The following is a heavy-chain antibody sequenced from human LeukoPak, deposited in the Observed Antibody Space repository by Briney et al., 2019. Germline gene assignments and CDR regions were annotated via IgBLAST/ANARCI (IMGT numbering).Heavy chain of an antibody. CDR1: GFTFSGHW. CDR3: TRDRSRAEDD. V-gene: IGHV3-7*01. Sequence: GGSLTLSCAASGFTFSGHWMSWVRQAPGKGLEWVANINQGGSDKYYVDSVKGRFTISRDNANNLLYLQMNSLRGEDTAVYYCTRDRSRAEDDWGQGTLVTLSS. D-gene: IGHD1-14*01. J-gene: IGHJ4*02. CDR2: INQGGSDK.